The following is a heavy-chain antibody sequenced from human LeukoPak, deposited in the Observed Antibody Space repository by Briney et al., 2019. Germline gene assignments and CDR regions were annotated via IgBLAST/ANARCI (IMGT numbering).Heavy chain of an antibody. V-gene: IGHV3-48*04. CDR1: GFTFTTYS. D-gene: IGHD5-12*01. Sequence: PGGSLRLSCAASGFTFTTYSMNWVRQAPGKGLEWISYISSSISSIYYADSVKGRFTISRDNAKNTLYLQMNSLRAEDTAVYYCARGRVATITGWGQGTLVTVSS. CDR2: ISSSISSI. CDR3: ARGRVATITG. J-gene: IGHJ4*02.